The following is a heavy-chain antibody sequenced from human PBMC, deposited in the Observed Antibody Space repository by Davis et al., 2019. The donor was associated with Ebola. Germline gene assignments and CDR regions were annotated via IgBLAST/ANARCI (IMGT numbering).Heavy chain of an antibody. CDR2: INWNGGST. Sequence: GGSLRLSCAASGFNFDDYGMTWVRQPPGKGLEWVSGINWNGGSTGYADSVKGRFTISRDNAKNTLYLQMNSLRAEDTAVYYCAKGSVTIFGVAPDYYGMDVWGKGTTVTVSS. V-gene: IGHV3-20*04. CDR1: GFNFDDYG. J-gene: IGHJ6*04. CDR3: AKGSVTIFGVAPDYYGMDV. D-gene: IGHD3-3*01.